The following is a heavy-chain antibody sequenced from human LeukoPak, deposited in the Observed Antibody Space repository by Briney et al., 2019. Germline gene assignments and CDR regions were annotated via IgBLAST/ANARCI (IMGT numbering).Heavy chain of an antibody. CDR1: GYTFTGYY. V-gene: IGHV1-2*02. D-gene: IGHD3-9*01. CDR3: ARDLVQDDILTS. J-gene: IGHJ4*02. CDR2: INPNSGGT. Sequence: AASVKVFCKASGYTFTGYYMHWVRQAPGQGLEWMGWINPNSGGTNYAQKFQGRVTMTRDTSISTAYMELSRLRSDDTAVYYCARDLVQDDILTSWGQGTLVTVSS.